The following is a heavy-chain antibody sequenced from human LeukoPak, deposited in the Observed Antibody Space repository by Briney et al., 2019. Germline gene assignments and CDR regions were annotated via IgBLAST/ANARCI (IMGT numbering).Heavy chain of an antibody. D-gene: IGHD3-22*01. CDR1: GFTFSSYE. Sequence: PGGSLRLSCAASGFTFSSYEMNWVRQAPGKGLEWVSYISSSGSTIYYADSVKGRFTISRDNAKNSLYLQMNSLRAEDTAVYYCAKDREESLLYYYDSSGYFCAFDIWGQGTMVTVSS. V-gene: IGHV3-48*03. CDR2: ISSSGSTI. CDR3: AKDREESLLYYYDSSGYFCAFDI. J-gene: IGHJ3*02.